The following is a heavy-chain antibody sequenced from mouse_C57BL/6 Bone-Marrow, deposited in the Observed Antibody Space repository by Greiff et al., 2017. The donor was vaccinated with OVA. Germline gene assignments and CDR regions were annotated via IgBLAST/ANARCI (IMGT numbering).Heavy chain of an antibody. CDR2: INPYNGDT. Sequence: EVQGVESGPELVKPGDSVKISCKASGYSFTGYFMNWVMQSHGKSLEWIGRINPYNGDTFYNQKFKGKATLTVDKSSSTAHMELRSLTSEDSAVYYCARERAYDYDSMYYFDYWGQGTTLTVSS. V-gene: IGHV1-20*01. CDR3: ARERAYDYDSMYYFDY. CDR1: GYSFTGYF. D-gene: IGHD2-4*01. J-gene: IGHJ2*01.